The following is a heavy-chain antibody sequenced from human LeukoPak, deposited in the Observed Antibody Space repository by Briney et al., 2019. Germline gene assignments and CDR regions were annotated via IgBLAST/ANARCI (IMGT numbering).Heavy chain of an antibody. CDR2: INPSGGST. Sequence: ASVKVSCKASGYTFTSYYMHWVRQAPGQGLEWMGIINPSGGSTSYAQKFRGRVTMTRDTSTSTVYMELSSLRSEDTTVYYCARDSPRVYYGSGSYYNALGYWGQGTLVTVSS. V-gene: IGHV1-46*01. CDR1: GYTFTSYY. J-gene: IGHJ4*02. CDR3: ARDSPRVYYGSGSYYNALGY. D-gene: IGHD3-10*01.